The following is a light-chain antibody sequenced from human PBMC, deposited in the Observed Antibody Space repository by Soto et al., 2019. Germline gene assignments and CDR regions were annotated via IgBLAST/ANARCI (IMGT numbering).Light chain of an antibody. CDR1: QEITSF. V-gene: IGKV1-9*01. J-gene: IGKJ5*01. CDR3: QHRRNWPT. Sequence: DIQVTQSPFYLSASVVERVTITCRASQEITSFVAWYQQQPEKAPKLLIFATSRLQTGVPSRFSGSGSGTEFTLTISSLQPEDFAVYYCQHRRNWPTFGQGTRLEIK. CDR2: ATS.